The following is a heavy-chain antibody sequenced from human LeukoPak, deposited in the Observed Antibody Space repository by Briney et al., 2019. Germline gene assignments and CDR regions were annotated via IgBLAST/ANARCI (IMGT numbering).Heavy chain of an antibody. J-gene: IGHJ6*03. V-gene: IGHV4-34*01. CDR2: INDSGRT. Sequence: SETLSLTCAVYGGSFSNYYWSWVRQHPGGGLEWIGEINDSGRTNYNPSLMSRVTVSVDTSNNQFSLRLTSVTATDTAVYYCARRWNYGRNYYIDVWGNGATVSVSS. D-gene: IGHD1-7*01. CDR1: GGSFSNYY. CDR3: ARRWNYGRNYYIDV.